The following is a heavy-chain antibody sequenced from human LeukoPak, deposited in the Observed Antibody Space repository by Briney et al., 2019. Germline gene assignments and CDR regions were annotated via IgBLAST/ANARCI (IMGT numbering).Heavy chain of an antibody. CDR3: ARETTISPSYFDY. J-gene: IGHJ4*02. CDR1: GYTFTSYD. V-gene: IGHV1-8*01. D-gene: IGHD3-9*01. CDR2: MSPNSGNT. Sequence: ASVKVSCKASGYTFTSYDITWVRQAPGQGLEWMGWMSPNSGNTGYAQKFQGRVTMTRNTSITTAYMELRSLTSEDTAVYYCARETTISPSYFDYWGLGSQVTVSP.